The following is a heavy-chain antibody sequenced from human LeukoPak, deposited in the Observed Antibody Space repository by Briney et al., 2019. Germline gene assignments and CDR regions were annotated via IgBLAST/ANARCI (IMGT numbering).Heavy chain of an antibody. CDR2: ISGDGTTT. CDR1: GFTFSNYF. Sequence: GGSLRLSCAASGFTFSNYFMHWVRQAPGKGLVWVSRISGDGTTTMHADSVKGRFTISRDNAKNTLYLQMNSLRDEDTAVYYCARRVDATRWFDPWGQGTLVAVSS. CDR3: ARRVDATRWFDP. D-gene: IGHD2-15*01. J-gene: IGHJ5*02. V-gene: IGHV3-74*03.